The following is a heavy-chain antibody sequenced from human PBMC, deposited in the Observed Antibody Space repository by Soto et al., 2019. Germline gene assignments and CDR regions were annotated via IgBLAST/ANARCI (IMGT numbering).Heavy chain of an antibody. CDR3: AREGGPQLWLLDPLYYSYGMAV. V-gene: IGHV1-2*02. CDR1: GYTFTSYY. CDR2: INPNSGGT. J-gene: IGHJ6*02. D-gene: IGHD5-18*01. Sequence: ASVKVSCKASGYTFTSYYMHWVRQAAGQGLEWMGWINPNSGGTNYAQKAQGRVTMTRDTSVSTAYMELSRLRSDDTAVYYCAREGGPQLWLLDPLYYSYGMAVWGQGTTVTVSS.